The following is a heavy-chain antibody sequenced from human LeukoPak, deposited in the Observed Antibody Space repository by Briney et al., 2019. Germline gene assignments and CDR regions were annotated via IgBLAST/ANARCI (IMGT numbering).Heavy chain of an antibody. CDR3: ARDLGGGATGDAFDI. V-gene: IGHV1-46*01. D-gene: IGHD2-21*01. CDR2: INPSGGST. J-gene: IGHJ3*02. CDR1: GYTFTSYY. Sequence: ASVKVSCKASGYTFTSYYMHWVRQAPGQGLEWMGIINPSGGSTSYAQKFQGRVTITADKSTSTAYMELSSLRSEDTAVYYCARDLGGGATGDAFDIWGQGTMVTVSS.